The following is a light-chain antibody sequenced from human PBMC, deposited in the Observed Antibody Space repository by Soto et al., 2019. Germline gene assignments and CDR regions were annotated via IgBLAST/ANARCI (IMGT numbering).Light chain of an antibody. CDR2: DAS. J-gene: IGKJ1*01. CDR1: QSVRRN. CDR3: QQYNAWPRT. Sequence: EIVMTQPPATLSVSPGDRATLSCRASQSVRRNLAWYQQKPGQAPRLLIFDASTRATGIPARFSGSVSGTEFTLTITSLQSEDCAVYYCQQYNAWPRTFGQGTKVDIK. V-gene: IGKV3-15*01.